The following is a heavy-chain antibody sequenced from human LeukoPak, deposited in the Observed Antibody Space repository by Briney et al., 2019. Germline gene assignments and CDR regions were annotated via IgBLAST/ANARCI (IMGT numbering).Heavy chain of an antibody. CDR1: GYTFTSYD. CDR3: ARGSMLGCSGGSCYSY. CDR2: MNPNSGNT. Sequence: VSVKVSCKASGYTFTSYDINWVRQATGQGLEGMGWMNPNSGNTGYAQKLQGRVTMTRNTSISTAYMELSSLRSEDTAVYYCARGSMLGCSGGSCYSYWGQGTLVTVSS. J-gene: IGHJ4*02. D-gene: IGHD2-15*01. V-gene: IGHV1-8*01.